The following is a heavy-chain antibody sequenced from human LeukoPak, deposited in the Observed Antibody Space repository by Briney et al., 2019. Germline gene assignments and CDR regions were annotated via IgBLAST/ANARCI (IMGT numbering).Heavy chain of an antibody. V-gene: IGHV4-34*01. J-gene: IGHJ4*02. Sequence: SETMSLTCAVYGGSFSGYYWSWIRQPPGKGLEWIGEINHSGSTNYNPSLKSRVTISVDTSKNQFSLKLSSVTAADTAAYYCARGWYAPRDFDYWGQGTLVTVSS. D-gene: IGHD2-15*01. CDR3: ARGWYAPRDFDY. CDR1: GGSFSGYY. CDR2: INHSGST.